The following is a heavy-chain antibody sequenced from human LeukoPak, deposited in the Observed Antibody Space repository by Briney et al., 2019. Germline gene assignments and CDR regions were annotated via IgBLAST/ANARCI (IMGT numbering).Heavy chain of an antibody. CDR3: ASETMVQGSMDV. CDR2: ISGRGCST. CDR1: GFALSSYA. J-gene: IGHJ6*02. V-gene: IGHV3-23*02. D-gene: IGHD3-10*01. Sequence: AGGSLRLSCAASGFALSSYAMSWVREAPGKGLEWVSAISGRGCSTYYGHCEKGRHTISRDNSKNTLYLQMNSLRAEDTAVYYCASETMVQGSMDVWGQGITVTVSS.